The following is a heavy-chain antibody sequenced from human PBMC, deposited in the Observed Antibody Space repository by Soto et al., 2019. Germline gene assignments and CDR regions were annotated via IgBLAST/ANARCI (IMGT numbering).Heavy chain of an antibody. CDR2: ISYDGSNK. Sequence: GGSLRLSCADSGFTFSSYAMRWVRQAPGKGLEWVAVISYDGSNKYYADSVKGRFTISRDNSKNTLYLQMNSLRAEDTAVYYCAREALPAPPYSNHNGGVYDSYGMEVWAKGTTVTVP. J-gene: IGHJ6*04. CDR1: GFTFSSYA. CDR3: AREALPAPPYSNHNGGVYDSYGMEV. D-gene: IGHD5-18*01. V-gene: IGHV3-30-3*01.